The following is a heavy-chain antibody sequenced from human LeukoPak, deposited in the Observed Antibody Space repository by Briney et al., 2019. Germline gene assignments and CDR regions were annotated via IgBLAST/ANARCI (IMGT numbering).Heavy chain of an antibody. V-gene: IGHV1-2*02. Sequence: GASVTVSCKASGYTFTGYYMHWVRQAPGQGLEWMGWINPNSGGTNYAQKFQGRVTMTRDTSISTAYMELSRLRSDDTAVYYCARERERFLEWLSSAYWGQGTLVTVSS. J-gene: IGHJ4*02. CDR3: ARERERFLEWLSSAY. CDR2: INPNSGGT. D-gene: IGHD3-3*01. CDR1: GYTFTGYY.